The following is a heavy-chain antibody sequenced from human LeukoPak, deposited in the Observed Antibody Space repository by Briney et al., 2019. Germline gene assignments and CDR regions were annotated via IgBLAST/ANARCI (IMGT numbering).Heavy chain of an antibody. CDR3: ARDHSGTQDY. D-gene: IGHD1-1*01. CDR2: TWDDGSNE. CDR1: GFTFSNYG. Sequence: PGRSLRLSCAASGFTFSNYGMHWVRQAPGKGLEWVAVTWDDGSNEYYADSVKGRFTIFRDNRRNTLYLQMNSLRAEDTAVYSCARDHSGTQDYWGQGTLVTVSS. V-gene: IGHV3-33*01. J-gene: IGHJ4*02.